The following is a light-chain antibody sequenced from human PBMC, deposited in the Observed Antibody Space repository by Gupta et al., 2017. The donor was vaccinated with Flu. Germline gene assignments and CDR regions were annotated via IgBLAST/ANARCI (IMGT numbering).Light chain of an antibody. V-gene: IGKV4-1*01. CDR1: QSGLHRTKNKHY. CDR3: QQEENIPRT. Sequence: DIVMTQSPDYLAVSLGERATISCKASQSGLHRTKNKHYLGWYQQKPGQPPKLLIYWSSVRQSGVPDRFSGSGSGTDFTLTISSLQAEDVAVYYCQQEENIPRTFGQGTKVEIK. J-gene: IGKJ1*01. CDR2: WSS.